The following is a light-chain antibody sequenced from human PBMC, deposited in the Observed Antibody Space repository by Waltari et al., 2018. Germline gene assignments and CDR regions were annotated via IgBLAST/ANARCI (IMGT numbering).Light chain of an antibody. Sequence: DIHLTQSPSYLSASVGDRVTITFRASRGISSYFAWYQQKPGKPPKLLIYAASTLQSGVPLRFSGSGSGTEFTLTISSLQPEDFATYYCQQVNTYSWTFGQGTKVEIK. CDR3: QQVNTYSWT. V-gene: IGKV1-9*01. J-gene: IGKJ1*01. CDR1: RGISSY. CDR2: AAS.